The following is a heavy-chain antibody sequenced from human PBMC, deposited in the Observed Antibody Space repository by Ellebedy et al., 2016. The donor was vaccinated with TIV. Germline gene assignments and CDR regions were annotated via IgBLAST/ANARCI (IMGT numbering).Heavy chain of an antibody. CDR3: ARDPGEEWEQQLDY. CDR1: GFTFSSYA. D-gene: IGHD1-26*01. CDR2: ISGNGGST. J-gene: IGHJ4*02. V-gene: IGHV3-23*01. Sequence: GESLKISXAASGFTFSSYAMSWVRQAPGKGLEWVSAISGNGGSTYYADSVKGRFTISRDNSKNTLYLQMNSLRAEDTAVYYCARDPGEEWEQQLDYWGQGTLVTVSS.